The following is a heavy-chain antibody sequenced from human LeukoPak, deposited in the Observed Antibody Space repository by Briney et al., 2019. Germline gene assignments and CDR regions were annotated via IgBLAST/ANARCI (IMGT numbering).Heavy chain of an antibody. CDR2: INHSGST. D-gene: IGHD6-19*01. V-gene: IGHV4-34*01. CDR3: ARRLGIAVAGPPDY. J-gene: IGHJ4*02. CDR1: GGSFSGYY. Sequence: SETLSLTCAVYGGSFSGYYWSWIRQPPGNGLEWIGEINHSGSTNYNPSLKSRVTISVDTSKNQFSLKLSSVTAADTAVYYCARRLGIAVAGPPDYWGQGTLVTVSS.